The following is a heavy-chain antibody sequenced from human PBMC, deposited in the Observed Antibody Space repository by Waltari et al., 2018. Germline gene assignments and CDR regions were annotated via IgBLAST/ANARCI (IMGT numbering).Heavy chain of an antibody. CDR2: MNPTRGNT. CDR1: GYTFTSYD. V-gene: IGHV1-8*01. Sequence: QVQLVQSGAEVKKPGASVKVSCKASGYTFTSYDINWVRQATGQGLEWMGWMNPTRGNTGYAQKFKGRVTMTRNTPISTAYMELGSLRSEDTAVYYCAGPLSNYYGMDVWGQGTTVTVSS. CDR3: AGPLSNYYGMDV. J-gene: IGHJ6*02.